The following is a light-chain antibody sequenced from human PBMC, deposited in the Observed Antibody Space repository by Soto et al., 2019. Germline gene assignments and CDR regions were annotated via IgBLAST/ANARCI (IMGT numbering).Light chain of an antibody. CDR2: GAS. CDR1: QSVSSK. Sequence: EIVMTQSPAALSVSPGERATLPCRASQSVSSKLAWYQQKPGQAPRLLIYGASTRATGFSGRFSGSGSGTEFTLTINSLQPEDVAVYYCQQYYSGYTFGQGTKLEI. V-gene: IGKV3-15*01. CDR3: QQYYSGYT. J-gene: IGKJ2*01.